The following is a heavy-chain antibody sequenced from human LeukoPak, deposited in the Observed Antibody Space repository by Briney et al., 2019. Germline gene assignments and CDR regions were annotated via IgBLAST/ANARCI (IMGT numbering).Heavy chain of an antibody. CDR1: GGSFSGYY. D-gene: IGHD3-22*01. CDR3: ARGRVGRITMIVVVTRPGNYFDY. CDR2: INHSGST. J-gene: IGHJ4*02. V-gene: IGHV4-34*01. Sequence: SETLSLTCAVYGGSFSGYYRSWIRQPPGKGLEWIGEINHSGSTNYNPSLKSRVTISVDTSKNQFSLKLSSVTAADTAVYYCARGRVGRITMIVVVTRPGNYFDYWGQGTLVTVSS.